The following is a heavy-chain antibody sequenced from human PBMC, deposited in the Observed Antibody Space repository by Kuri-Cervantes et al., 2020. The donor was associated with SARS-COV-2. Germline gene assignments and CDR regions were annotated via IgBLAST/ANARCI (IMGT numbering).Heavy chain of an antibody. D-gene: IGHD2-2*01. CDR2: IKSKTDGGTT. CDR1: GFTFSSAW. J-gene: IGHJ4*02. V-gene: IGHV3-15*01. Sequence: GESLKISCAASGFTFSSAWMSWVRQAPGKGLEWVGRIKSKTDGGTTDYAAPVKGRFTISRDDSKNTLYLQMNSLKTEDTAVYYCTTDQVAGSYCSSTSCYEDYWGQGTLVTVPS. CDR3: TTDQVAGSYCSSTSCYEDY.